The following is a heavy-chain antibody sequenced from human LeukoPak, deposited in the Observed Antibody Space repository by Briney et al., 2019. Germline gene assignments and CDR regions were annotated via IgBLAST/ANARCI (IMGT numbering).Heavy chain of an antibody. CDR1: GFTFSSYG. J-gene: IGHJ4*02. V-gene: IGHV3-23*01. CDR3: AREQYHYDSSGYFDY. D-gene: IGHD3-22*01. CDR2: ISATGGTT. Sequence: PGGSLRLSCAASGFTFSSYGMSWVRQAPGKGLEWVSAISATGGTTYYADSVKGRFTISRDNSKNTLYLQMNSLRAEDTAVYYCAREQYHYDSSGYFDYWGQGTLVTVSS.